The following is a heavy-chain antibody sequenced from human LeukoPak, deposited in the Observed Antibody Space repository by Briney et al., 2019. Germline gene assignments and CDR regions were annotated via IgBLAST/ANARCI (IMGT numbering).Heavy chain of an antibody. CDR1: RFTFSNYW. Sequence: GGPLRLSCAASRFTFSNYWMHWLRQAPGKGLVWVSRMNPAGSSTTYAFRVEGRLHISRENVKNPVSVQMNSLRAGTTAAYFYVRALFDYNANDFWGQGTLVTVSS. CDR2: MNPAGSST. V-gene: IGHV3-74*01. CDR3: VRALFDYNANDF. J-gene: IGHJ4*02. D-gene: IGHD5-12*01.